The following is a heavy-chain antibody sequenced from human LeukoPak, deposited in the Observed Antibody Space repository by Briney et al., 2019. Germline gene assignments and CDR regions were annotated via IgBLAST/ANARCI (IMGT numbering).Heavy chain of an antibody. J-gene: IGHJ3*02. CDR3: ARGRDGYNLVDAFDI. Sequence: PGGSLRLSCSASGFTFSNYRMNWVRQAPGRGLEWVSSISSSSIYIYYADSLRGRFTISRDNAKKSLYLQMNSLRAEDTAVYYCARGRDGYNLVDAFDIWGQGIMVTASS. CDR2: ISSSSIYI. V-gene: IGHV3-21*01. D-gene: IGHD5-24*01. CDR1: GFTFSNYR.